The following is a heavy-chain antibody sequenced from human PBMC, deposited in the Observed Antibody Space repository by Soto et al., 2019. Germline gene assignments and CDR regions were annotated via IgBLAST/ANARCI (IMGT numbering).Heavy chain of an antibody. Sequence: QVQLQESGPGLVKPSQTLSLTCTVSGGSISSGGYYWSWIRQHPGKGLEWIGYIYYSGSTYYNPSLKSRVTISVDTSKNQFSLKLSSVTAADTAVYYCARDGGYSYGYLRSSTDPYFDYWGQGTLVTVSS. J-gene: IGHJ4*02. CDR3: ARDGGYSYGYLRSSTDPYFDY. CDR1: GGSISSGGYY. CDR2: IYYSGST. V-gene: IGHV4-31*03. D-gene: IGHD5-18*01.